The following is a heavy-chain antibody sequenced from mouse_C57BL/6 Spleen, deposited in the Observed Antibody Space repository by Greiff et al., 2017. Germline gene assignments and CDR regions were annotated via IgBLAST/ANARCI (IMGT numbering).Heavy chain of an antibody. J-gene: IGHJ4*01. V-gene: IGHV1-80*01. CDR1: GYAFSSYW. D-gene: IGHD3-2*02. Sequence: VQLQQSGAELVKPGASVKISCKASGYAFSSYWMNWVKQRPGKGLEWIGQIYPGDGDTNYNGKFKGKATLTADKSSSTAYMQLSSLTSEDSAVYFCARRDSSGYDAMDYWGQGTSVTVSS. CDR2: IYPGDGDT. CDR3: ARRDSSGYDAMDY.